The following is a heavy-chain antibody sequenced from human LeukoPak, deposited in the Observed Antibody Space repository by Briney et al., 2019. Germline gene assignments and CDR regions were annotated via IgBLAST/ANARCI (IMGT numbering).Heavy chain of an antibody. V-gene: IGHV4-59*12. J-gene: IGHJ5*02. CDR3: ARGRGGEDWFDP. CDR2: IYYSGST. Sequence: SETLSLTCTVSGGSISSYYWSWIRQPPGKGLEWIGSIYYSGSTNYNPSLKSRVTISVDTSKNQFSLKLSSVTAADTAVYYCARGRGGEDWFDPWGQGTLVTVSS. CDR1: GGSISSYY. D-gene: IGHD4-17*01.